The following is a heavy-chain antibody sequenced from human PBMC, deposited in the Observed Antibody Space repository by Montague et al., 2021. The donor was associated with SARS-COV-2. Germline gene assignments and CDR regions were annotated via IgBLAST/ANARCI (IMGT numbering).Heavy chain of an antibody. CDR1: GDSVSSDIAT. CDR2: TYYRSKWYN. J-gene: IGHJ2*01. D-gene: IGHD2-21*02. CDR3: ARAYCGGDCYFYWYFDL. Sequence: CALSGDSVSSDIATWNWIRQSPSRGLEWLGRTYYRSKWYNDYAVSVKSRVIINPDTSNNRISLQLNSVTPEDTAVYYCARAYCGGDCYFYWYFDLWGRGTLVTVSS. V-gene: IGHV6-1*01.